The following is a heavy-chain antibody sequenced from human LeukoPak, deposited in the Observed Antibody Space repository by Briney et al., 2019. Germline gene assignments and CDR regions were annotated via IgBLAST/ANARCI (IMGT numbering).Heavy chain of an antibody. D-gene: IGHD5-12*01. Sequence: SETLSLTCTVSGGSISSYYWSWLRQPPGKGLEWIGYIYYSGSTNYNPSLKSRVTISVDTSKNQFSLKLSSVTAADTAVYYCARPVYSGYVDIWGQGTMVTVSS. CDR1: GGSISSYY. V-gene: IGHV4-59*01. CDR3: ARPVYSGYVDI. J-gene: IGHJ3*02. CDR2: IYYSGST.